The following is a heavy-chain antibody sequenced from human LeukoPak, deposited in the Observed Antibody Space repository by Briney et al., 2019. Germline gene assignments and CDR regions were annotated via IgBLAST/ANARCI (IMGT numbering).Heavy chain of an antibody. CDR2: INPSSGDA. CDR3: ARVGLGVSSGY. V-gene: IGHV1-2*06. J-gene: IGHJ4*02. Sequence: ASVKVSCKASGYTFTGYYLHWVRQAPGQGLEWMGRINPSSGDANHAQKFQGRVTLTRDTSISTVYMELTGLRSNDTAVYYCARVGLGVSSGYWGQGTLVTVSS. CDR1: GYTFTGYY. D-gene: IGHD3-22*01.